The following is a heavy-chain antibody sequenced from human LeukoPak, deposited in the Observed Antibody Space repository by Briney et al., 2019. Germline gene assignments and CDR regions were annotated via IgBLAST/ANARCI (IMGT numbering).Heavy chain of an antibody. J-gene: IGHJ3*02. V-gene: IGHV3-30*01. Sequence: GRSLRLSCVASGFSFSSHAMHWVRQAPGKGLEWVAVIPYDGSSKYYAESVKGRFTISRDNSKNTLHLQMNSLRAEDTALYYCARDGFLFNRNGFDIWGQGTMVTVSS. D-gene: IGHD2/OR15-2a*01. CDR3: ARDGFLFNRNGFDI. CDR2: IPYDGSSK. CDR1: GFSFSSHA.